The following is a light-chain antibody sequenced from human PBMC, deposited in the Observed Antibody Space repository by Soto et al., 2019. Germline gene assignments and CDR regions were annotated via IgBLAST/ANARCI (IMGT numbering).Light chain of an antibody. V-gene: IGKV3-15*01. CDR1: QSVSSN. Sequence: ERIMTQSPATLSVSPGESATLSCRASQSVSSNLAWYQQKPGQAPRLLIYGVSTRATGIPARFSGSGSETKFTLTISSLQSEDFAVYYCQQYNNWPPLTFGGVTKVEIK. J-gene: IGKJ4*01. CDR3: QQYNNWPPLT. CDR2: GVS.